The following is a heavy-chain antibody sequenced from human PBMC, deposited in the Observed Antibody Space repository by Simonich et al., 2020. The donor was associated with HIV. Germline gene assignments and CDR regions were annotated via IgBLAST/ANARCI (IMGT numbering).Heavy chain of an antibody. Sequence: QVQLHQWGAGLLKSSETLSLTCAVYGGSFSGYYWNWIRQPPGKGLEWIAEINNGGRTNYNPSLKSRVTILLDTSKNQFSLKLASVTATDTALYYCARSPSENWDYYFDYWSQGTLVTVSS. D-gene: IGHD1-7*01. J-gene: IGHJ4*02. CDR2: INNGGRT. CDR3: ARSPSENWDYYFDY. V-gene: IGHV4-34*01. CDR1: GGSFSGYY.